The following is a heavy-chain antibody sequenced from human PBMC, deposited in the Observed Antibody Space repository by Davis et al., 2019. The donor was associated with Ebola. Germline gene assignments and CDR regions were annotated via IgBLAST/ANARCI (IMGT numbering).Heavy chain of an antibody. J-gene: IGHJ4*02. CDR1: GFSFSGYS. D-gene: IGHD6-19*01. Sequence: GESLKISCAASGFSFSGYSMTWVRQAPEKGLEWVSSISSSGKYIYTADSVRGRFTIARDNAKKSLSLQMDSLTVEDSGTYYCARGFTSGWHVSYWGQGTLVTVSS. V-gene: IGHV3-21*01. CDR2: ISSSGKYI. CDR3: ARGFTSGWHVSY.